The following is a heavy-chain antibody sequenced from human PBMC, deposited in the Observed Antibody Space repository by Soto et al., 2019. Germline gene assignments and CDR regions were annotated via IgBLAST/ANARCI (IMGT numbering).Heavy chain of an antibody. CDR2: LIPILGTA. J-gene: IGHJ6*02. Sequence: QVQLVQSGAEVKKPGSSVKVSCKASGGTFSSYAISWVRQSPGQGLEWMGGLIPILGTANYAQKFQGRVTITADKSTSTADMALSSLRSEDTAVYYCARDRQYYYDSSGFGYYYYYGMDVWCQGTTVTVSS. D-gene: IGHD3-22*01. V-gene: IGHV1-69*06. CDR1: GGTFSSYA. CDR3: ARDRQYYYDSSGFGYYYYYGMDV.